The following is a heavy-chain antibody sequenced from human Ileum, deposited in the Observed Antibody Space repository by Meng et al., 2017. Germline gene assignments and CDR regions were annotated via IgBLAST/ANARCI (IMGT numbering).Heavy chain of an antibody. V-gene: IGHV6-1*01. CDR3: AGKDWGEGLDF. CDR1: GDSVSSDPGA. D-gene: IGHD7-27*01. CDR2: TYYRSRWYN. Sequence: HVQLQQSGPGLVKPSQTLSLTCAISGDSVSSDPGAWNWIRQSPLRGLEWLGRTYYRSRWYNNYAVSVKSRITINPDTSKNQFSLQLNSVTPDDTAVYYCAGKDWGEGLDFWDQGTLVTVSS. J-gene: IGHJ4*02.